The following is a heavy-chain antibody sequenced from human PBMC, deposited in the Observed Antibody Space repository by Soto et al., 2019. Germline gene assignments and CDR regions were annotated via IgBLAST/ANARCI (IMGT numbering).Heavy chain of an antibody. CDR1: GYTFTNYD. J-gene: IGHJ4*02. CDR3: ASWAGYSK. Sequence: QVQLVQSGAEVKKPGASVKVSCKASGYTFTNYDINWVRQATGQGREWMGWMRPNNGNTGYAQKFQGRVTMTRNTSINTAYMELRSLRSEDTAVYYCASWAGYSKWGQGTLVTVSS. D-gene: IGHD3-9*01. V-gene: IGHV1-8*01. CDR2: MRPNNGNT.